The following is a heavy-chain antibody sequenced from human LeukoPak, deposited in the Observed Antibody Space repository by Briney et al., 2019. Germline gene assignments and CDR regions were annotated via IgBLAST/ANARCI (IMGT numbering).Heavy chain of an antibody. D-gene: IGHD3-3*01. CDR3: AISIFGVVPTKY. CDR2: INSDGSST. V-gene: IGHV3-74*01. CDR1: GFTFSSYS. Sequence: AESLRLSCAASGFTFSSYSMHWVRQAPGKGLVWVSRINSDGSSTRYADSVKGRFTISRDNAKNTLYLQMNSLRAEDTAVYYCAISIFGVVPTKYWGQGTLVTVSS. J-gene: IGHJ4*02.